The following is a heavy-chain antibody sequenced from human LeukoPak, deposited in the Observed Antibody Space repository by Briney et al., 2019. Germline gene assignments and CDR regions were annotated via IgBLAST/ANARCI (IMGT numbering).Heavy chain of an antibody. CDR3: ARDRVLHYFDY. CDR2: IWYDGSDK. V-gene: IGHV3-33*01. CDR1: GFTFSSHG. D-gene: IGHD3-16*01. Sequence: PGGSLRLSCAASGFTFSSHGMHWVRQAPGKGLEWVAVIWYDGSDKYYADSVKGRFTISRGNSKNTLYLQMTSLRADDTAVYYCARDRVLHYFDYWGQGALVTVSS. J-gene: IGHJ4*02.